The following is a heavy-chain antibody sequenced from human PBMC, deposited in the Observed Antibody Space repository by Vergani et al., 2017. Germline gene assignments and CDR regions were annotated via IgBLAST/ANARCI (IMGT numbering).Heavy chain of an antibody. J-gene: IGHJ4*02. V-gene: IGHV3-72*01. Sequence: EEQLVESGGDLVQPGGSLRLSCAASGFNFNDYYMDWVRQAPGKGLEWVGRIRNRAISYTTEYAASVRGRFTISRDDSKNSLYLQMNSLKTEDTAMYYCARAASYTPPDYWGQGTLVTVSS. CDR3: ARAASYTPPDY. D-gene: IGHD3-16*01. CDR2: IRNRAISYTT. CDR1: GFNFNDYY.